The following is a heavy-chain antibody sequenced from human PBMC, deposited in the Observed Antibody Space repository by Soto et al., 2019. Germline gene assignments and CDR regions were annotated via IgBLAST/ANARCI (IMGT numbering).Heavy chain of an antibody. J-gene: IGHJ6*02. CDR3: ARVLGYYDFWSGPNLYGMDV. Sequence: SETLSLTCTASGGSISSYYWSWIRQPPGKGLEWIGYIYYSGSTNYNPSLKSRVTISVDTSKNQFSLKLSSVTAADTAVYYCARVLGYYDFWSGPNLYGMDVWGQGTTVTVSS. CDR1: GGSISSYY. CDR2: IYYSGST. D-gene: IGHD3-3*01. V-gene: IGHV4-59*01.